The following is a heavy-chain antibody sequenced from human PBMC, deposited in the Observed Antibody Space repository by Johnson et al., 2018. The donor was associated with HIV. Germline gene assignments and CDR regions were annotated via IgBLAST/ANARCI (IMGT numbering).Heavy chain of an antibody. CDR1: GFTFSSYA. CDR2: ISYDGSNK. J-gene: IGHJ3*02. Sequence: QVQLVESGGGVVQPGRSLRLSCAASGFTFSSYAMHWVRQAPGKGLEWVAVISYDGSNKYYADSVKGRFTISRDNSKNTPYLQMNSLRAEDTAVYYCKADNFWSGYYYAFDIWGQGTMVTVSS. D-gene: IGHD3-3*01. V-gene: IGHV3-30-3*01. CDR3: KADNFWSGYYYAFDI.